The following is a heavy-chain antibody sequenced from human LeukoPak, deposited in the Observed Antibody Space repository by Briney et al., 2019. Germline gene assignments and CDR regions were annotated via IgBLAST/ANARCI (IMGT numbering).Heavy chain of an antibody. CDR3: ARDRYGDYVFDY. J-gene: IGHJ4*02. CDR2: ISSSGTTV. D-gene: IGHD4-17*01. V-gene: IGHV3-48*02. Sequence: GGSLRLSCAASGFTFTSYSMNWVRQAPGKGLEWVSYISSSGTTVYYADSVKGRFTISRDNAKSSLYLQMNSLRDEDTAVYYCARDRYGDYVFDYRGQGTLVTVSS. CDR1: GFTFTSYS.